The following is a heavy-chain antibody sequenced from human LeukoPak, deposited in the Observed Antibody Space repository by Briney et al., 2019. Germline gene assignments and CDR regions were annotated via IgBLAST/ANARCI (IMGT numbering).Heavy chain of an antibody. V-gene: IGHV4-39*07. D-gene: IGHD6-13*01. J-gene: IGHJ4*02. CDR3: ARLGGRRPQRSSSHMGAFDY. CDR1: GGSISSSSYY. Sequence: KPSETLSLTCTVSGGSISSSSYYWSWIRQPPGKGLEWIGEINHSGSTNYDPSLKSRVTISVDTSKNQFSLKLSSVTAADTAVYYCARLGGRRPQRSSSHMGAFDYWGQGTLVTASS. CDR2: INHSGST.